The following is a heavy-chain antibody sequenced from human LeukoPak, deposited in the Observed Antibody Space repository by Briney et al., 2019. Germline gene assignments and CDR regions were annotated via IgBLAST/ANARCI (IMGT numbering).Heavy chain of an antibody. CDR3: ARAGAEAGDFDS. D-gene: IGHD3-10*01. V-gene: IGHV3-7*01. J-gene: IGHJ4*02. CDR2: IKQDGSET. Sequence: GGSLRLSCAASGFTFSRYWMSWVRQAPRKGLEWVANIKQDGSETYYVDSVKGRFTISRNNFKNTLYLQMNSLRVEDTAVYYCARAGAEAGDFDSWGQGTLVTVSS. CDR1: GFTFSRYW.